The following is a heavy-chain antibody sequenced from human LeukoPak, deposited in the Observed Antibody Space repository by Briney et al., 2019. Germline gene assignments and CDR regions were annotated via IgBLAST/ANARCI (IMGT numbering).Heavy chain of an antibody. CDR1: GYTFTGYY. J-gene: IGHJ4*02. CDR3: ARYSSSWQLLVAY. CDR2: INPNSGGT. V-gene: IGHV1-2*06. D-gene: IGHD6-13*01. Sequence: ASVTVSCKASGYTFTGYYMHWVRQAPGQGRDWMGRINPNSGGTNYAQKFQGRVTMTRDTSISTAYMELRRLRSDGTAVYYFARYSSSWQLLVAYWGQGTLVTVSS.